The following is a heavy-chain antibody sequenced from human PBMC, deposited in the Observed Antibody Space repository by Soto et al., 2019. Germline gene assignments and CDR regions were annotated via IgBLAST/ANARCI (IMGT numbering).Heavy chain of an antibody. Sequence: EAQLVEAGGRWVQPGGSLRLSCADSGFPFSSYSMHWVRQAPGKGLEWVSYISSGSATIYYADSLKGRFTISRDNAKNSLYLHMDSLRDEDTAVYYCVKDSASYSSSSGSYWYFDLWGRGTLVTVSS. D-gene: IGHD6-6*01. V-gene: IGHV3-48*02. CDR3: VKDSASYSSSSGSYWYFDL. J-gene: IGHJ2*01. CDR2: ISSGSATI. CDR1: GFPFSSYS.